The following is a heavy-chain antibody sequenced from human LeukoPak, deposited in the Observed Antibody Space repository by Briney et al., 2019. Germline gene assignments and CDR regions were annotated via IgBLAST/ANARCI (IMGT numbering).Heavy chain of an antibody. CDR1: GFTFSNYA. CDR3: ARDDEGDCASTSCYKWFDP. Sequence: GGSLRLSCAASGFTFSNYAMSWVRQAPGKGLEWVSSISGSGDINYADSVKGRFTISRDDSRSTLYLRMNSLRVEDTAVYFCARDDEGDCASTSCYKWFDPWGHGTLVTVSS. V-gene: IGHV3-23*01. D-gene: IGHD2-2*02. CDR2: ISGSGDI. J-gene: IGHJ5*02.